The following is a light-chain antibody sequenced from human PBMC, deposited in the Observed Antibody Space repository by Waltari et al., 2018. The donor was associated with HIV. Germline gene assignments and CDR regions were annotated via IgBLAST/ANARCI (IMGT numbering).Light chain of an antibody. CDR1: QCLGNN. V-gene: IGKV3D-15*01. CDR2: GAF. CDR3: QHYNKGLRSFT. Sequence: EVVLTPSPATLSVSPGEGATLPCRASQCLGNNLAWYQQKPGLAPGLLSYGAFTRATGIPTRFSGSGSGTEFTLTISSLQSEDFAVYYCQHYNKGLRSFTFGPGTKVDI. J-gene: IGKJ3*01.